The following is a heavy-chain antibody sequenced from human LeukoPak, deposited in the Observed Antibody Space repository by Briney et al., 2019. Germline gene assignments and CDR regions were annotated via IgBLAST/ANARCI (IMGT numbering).Heavy chain of an antibody. V-gene: IGHV4-59*01. CDR2: IYYSGST. D-gene: IGHD3-22*01. J-gene: IGHJ4*02. CDR3: ARGRMPDYYDSSGYQRRLDY. CDR1: GGSISSYY. Sequence: SGTLSLTCTVSGGSISSYYWSWIRQPPGKGLEWIGYIYYSGSTNYNPSLKSRVTISVDTSKNQFSLKLSSVTAADTAVYYCARGRMPDYYDSSGYQRRLDYWGQGTLVTVSS.